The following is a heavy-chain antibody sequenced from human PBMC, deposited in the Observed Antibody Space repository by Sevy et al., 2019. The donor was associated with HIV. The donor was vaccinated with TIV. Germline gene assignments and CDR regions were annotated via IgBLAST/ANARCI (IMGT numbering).Heavy chain of an antibody. CDR1: GYTFTGYY. J-gene: IGHJ3*02. V-gene: IGHV1-2*02. CDR3: ARAFYYDSSASAFDI. CDR2: INPNSGGT. Sequence: ASVNVSCKASGYTFTGYYMHWVRQAPGQGLEWMGWINPNSGGTNYAQKFQGRVTMTRDASISTAYMELSRLRSDDTAVYYCARAFYYDSSASAFDIWGQGTMVTVSS. D-gene: IGHD3-22*01.